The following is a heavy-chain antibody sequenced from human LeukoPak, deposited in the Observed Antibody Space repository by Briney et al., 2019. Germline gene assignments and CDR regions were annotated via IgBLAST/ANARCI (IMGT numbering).Heavy chain of an antibody. CDR1: GGTFSSYA. Sequence: SVKVSCKASGGTFSSYAISWVRQAPGQRLEWMGRIIPILGIANYAQKFQGRVTITADKSTSTAYMELSSLRSEDTAVYYCARDPRGGGSCYSRYYYYGMDVWGQGTTVTVSS. J-gene: IGHJ6*02. V-gene: IGHV1-69*04. CDR2: IIPILGIA. CDR3: ARDPRGGGSCYSRYYYYGMDV. D-gene: IGHD2-15*01.